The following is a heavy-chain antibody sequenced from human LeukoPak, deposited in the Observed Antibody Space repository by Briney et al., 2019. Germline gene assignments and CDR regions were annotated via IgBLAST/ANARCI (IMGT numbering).Heavy chain of an antibody. J-gene: IGHJ6*03. CDR1: GFTFSSYA. V-gene: IGHV3-21*01. CDR3: ARDTSGYYPERYYYYMDV. Sequence: GGSLRLSCAASGFTFSSYAMSWVRQAPGKGLEWVSSISSSSSYIYYADSVKGRFTISRDNAKNSLYLQMNSLRAEDTAVYYCARDTSGYYPERYYYYMDVWGKGTTVTVSS. CDR2: ISSSSSYI. D-gene: IGHD3-22*01.